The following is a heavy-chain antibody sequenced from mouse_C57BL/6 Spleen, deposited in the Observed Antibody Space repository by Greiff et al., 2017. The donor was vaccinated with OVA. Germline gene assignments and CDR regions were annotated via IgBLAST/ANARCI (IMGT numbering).Heavy chain of an antibody. J-gene: IGHJ2*01. V-gene: IGHV1-15*01. Sequence: VKVVESGAELVRPGASVTLSCKASGYTFTDYEMHWVKQTPVHGLEWIGAIDPETGGTAYNQKFKGKAILTADKSSSTAYMELRSLTSEDSAVYYCTRSPTAQATYYFDYWCQGTTLTVSS. D-gene: IGHD3-2*02. CDR2: IDPETGGT. CDR3: TRSPTAQATYYFDY. CDR1: GYTFTDYE.